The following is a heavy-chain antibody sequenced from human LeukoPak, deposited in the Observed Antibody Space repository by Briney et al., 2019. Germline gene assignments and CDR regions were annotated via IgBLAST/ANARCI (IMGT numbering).Heavy chain of an antibody. D-gene: IGHD6-13*01. CDR3: ARDVAIAAAPYGMDV. CDR1: GYTFTRYY. CDR2: INPSGGRT. V-gene: IGHV1-46*01. Sequence: ASVKVSCKASGYTFTRYYLHWVRQAPGQGLEWMGIINPSGGRTNNAQQFQGRVTMTRDTSTSTVYMQLSSLRSEDTAVYYCARDVAIAAAPYGMDVWGQGTTVTVSS. J-gene: IGHJ6*02.